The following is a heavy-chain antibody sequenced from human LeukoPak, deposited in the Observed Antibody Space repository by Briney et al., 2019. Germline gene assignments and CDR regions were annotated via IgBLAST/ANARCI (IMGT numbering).Heavy chain of an antibody. CDR3: ARGGIAAADIDY. V-gene: IGHV3-33*01. CDR2: IWSDGSNK. J-gene: IGHJ4*02. Sequence: GGSLRLSCAASGFTFSTYGMHWVRQAPGKGLEWVAVIWSDGSNKYYADSVKGRFTISRDISKNTLHLQMNSLRAEDTAIYYCARGGIAAADIDYWGQGTLVTVSS. D-gene: IGHD6-13*01. CDR1: GFTFSTYG.